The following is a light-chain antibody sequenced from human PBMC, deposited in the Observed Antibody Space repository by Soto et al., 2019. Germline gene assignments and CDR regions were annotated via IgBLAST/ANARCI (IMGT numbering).Light chain of an antibody. V-gene: IGKV3-20*01. CDR1: QSVRSY. CDR2: GAS. J-gene: IGKJ2*01. Sequence: EIVLTQSPGTLSLSPGERATLSCRASQSVRSYLAWYQQKPGQAPRLLFYGASSRATGIPDRFSGSGSGTDFTLTISGLEPEDFAIYYCQHYGTSLMYTFGQGTKLEIK. CDR3: QHYGTSLMYT.